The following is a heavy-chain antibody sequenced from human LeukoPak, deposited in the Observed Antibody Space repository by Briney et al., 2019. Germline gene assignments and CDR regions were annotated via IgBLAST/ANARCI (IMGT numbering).Heavy chain of an antibody. V-gene: IGHV1-69*05. J-gene: IGHJ1*01. Sequence: ASVKVSCKASGGTFSSYAISWVRQAPGQGLEWMGGIIPIFGTANYAQKFQGRVTITTDESTSTAYMELSSLRSEDTAVYYCARGGRLYYYDSSGYYDAYFQHWGQGTLVTVSS. CDR2: IIPIFGTA. CDR3: ARGGRLYYYDSSGYYDAYFQH. CDR1: GGTFSSYA. D-gene: IGHD3-22*01.